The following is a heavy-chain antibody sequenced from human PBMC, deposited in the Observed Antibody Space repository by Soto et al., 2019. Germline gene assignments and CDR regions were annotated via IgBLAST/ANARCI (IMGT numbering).Heavy chain of an antibody. V-gene: IGHV3-30-3*01. CDR1: GFTFSSYA. CDR2: ISYDGSNK. CDR3: ARSAGSGAKDYGAWFDP. D-gene: IGHD3-16*01. Sequence: QVQLVESGGGVVQPGRSLRLSCAASGFTFSSYAMHWVRQAPGKGLEWVAVISYDGSNKYYADSVKGRFTISRDNSKNTLYLQMNSLRAEDTAVYYCARSAGSGAKDYGAWFDPWGQGTLVTVSS. J-gene: IGHJ5*02.